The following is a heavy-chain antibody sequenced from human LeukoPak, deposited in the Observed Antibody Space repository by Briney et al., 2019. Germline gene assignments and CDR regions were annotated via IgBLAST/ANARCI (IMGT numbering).Heavy chain of an antibody. CDR1: GGSISSSSYY. Sequence: SETLSLTCTVSGGSISSSSYYWGWIRQPPGKGLEWIGSIYYSGSTYYNPSLKSRVTISVDTSKNQFSLKLSSVTAADTAVYYCARGRIWSGYSTTVYFDYWGQGTLVTVSS. J-gene: IGHJ4*02. V-gene: IGHV4-39*07. CDR3: ARGRIWSGYSTTVYFDY. D-gene: IGHD3-3*01. CDR2: IYYSGST.